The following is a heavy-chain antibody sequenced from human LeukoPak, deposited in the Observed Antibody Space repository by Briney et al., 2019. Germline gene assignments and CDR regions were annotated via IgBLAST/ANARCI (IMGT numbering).Heavy chain of an antibody. J-gene: IGHJ6*02. D-gene: IGHD2/OR15-2a*01. CDR3: AKGGSTNFYYGDV. V-gene: IGHV4-59*01. CDR2: IYDSGST. CDR1: GGSMTNLY. Sequence: PSETLSLTCSVSGGSMTNLYWTWIRQPPGKGLEWIGDIYDSGSTRYNTSLESRVTISVDTSKNQFSLKLSSVTAADTAVYYCAKGGSTNFYYGDVWGQGTTVTDSS.